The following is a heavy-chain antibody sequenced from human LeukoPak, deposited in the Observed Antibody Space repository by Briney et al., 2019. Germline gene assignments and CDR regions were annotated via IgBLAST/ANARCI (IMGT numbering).Heavy chain of an antibody. CDR3: ARVFWSRYYYIDV. J-gene: IGHJ6*03. V-gene: IGHV4-61*02. Sequence: SQTLSLTCTVPGGSISSGDYYWSWIRQPAGKGLEWIGRMYTSGSTNYNPSLKSRVTISLDTSKNQFFLKLGSVTAADTAVYYCARVFWSRYYYIDVWGKGTAVTVSS. D-gene: IGHD2-21*01. CDR1: GGSISSGDYY. CDR2: MYTSGST.